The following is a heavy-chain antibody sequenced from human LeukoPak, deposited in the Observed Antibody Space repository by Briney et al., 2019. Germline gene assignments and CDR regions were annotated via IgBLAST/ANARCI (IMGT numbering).Heavy chain of an antibody. CDR2: IWYDGSHK. CDR3: AKPKEYYYDSSGYSLDY. D-gene: IGHD3-22*01. CDR1: GFTFSSYG. V-gene: IGHV3-30*02. Sequence: GGSLRLSCAASGFTFSSYGMHWVRQAPGKGLEWVAVIWYDGSHKYYADSVKGRFTISRDNSKNTLYLQMNSLRAEDTAVYYCAKPKEYYYDSSGYSLDYWGQGTLVTVSS. J-gene: IGHJ4*02.